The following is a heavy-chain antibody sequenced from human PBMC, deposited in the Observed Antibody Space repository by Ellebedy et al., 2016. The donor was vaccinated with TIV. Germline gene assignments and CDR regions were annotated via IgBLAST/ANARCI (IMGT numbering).Heavy chain of an antibody. V-gene: IGHV3-23*01. D-gene: IGHD5-18*01. CDR2: VNGGGLVI. CDR3: AKDRTSGDGYWVFGN. Sequence: GESLKISCTASGFTFSSYAMSWVRQAPGTGLEWVAGVNGGGLVISYADSVKGRFTISRDNSKRTVDLQMNSLRAEDTAIYFCAKDRTSGDGYWVFGNWGQGTLVSVSS. J-gene: IGHJ4*02. CDR1: GFTFSSYA.